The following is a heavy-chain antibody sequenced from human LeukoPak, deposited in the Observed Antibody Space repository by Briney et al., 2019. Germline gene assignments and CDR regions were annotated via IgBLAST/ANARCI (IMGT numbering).Heavy chain of an antibody. CDR3: ARDWDDSSGYPFDY. V-gene: IGHV3-7*01. D-gene: IGHD3-22*01. J-gene: IGHJ4*02. CDR1: GFTFSSYW. CDR2: IKQDGSEK. Sequence: GGSLRLSCAASGFTFSSYWMSWVRQAPGKGLDWVANIKQDGSEKYYVDSVKGRFTISRDNAKNSLYLQMNSLRAEDTAVYYCARDWDDSSGYPFDYWGQGTLVTVSS.